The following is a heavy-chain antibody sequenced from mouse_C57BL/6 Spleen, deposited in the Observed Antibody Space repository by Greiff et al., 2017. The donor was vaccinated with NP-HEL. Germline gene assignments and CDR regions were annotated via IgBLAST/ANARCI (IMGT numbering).Heavy chain of an antibody. Sequence: VQLQQSGAELVRPGSSVKLSCKASGYTFTSYWMHWVKQRPIQGLEWIGNIDPSDSETHYNQKFKDKATLTVDKSSSTAYMQLSSLTSEDSAVYYCANGYDGSWFAYWGQGTLVTVSA. CDR1: GYTFTSYW. CDR3: ANGYDGSWFAY. V-gene: IGHV1-52*01. CDR2: IDPSDSET. J-gene: IGHJ3*01. D-gene: IGHD2-2*01.